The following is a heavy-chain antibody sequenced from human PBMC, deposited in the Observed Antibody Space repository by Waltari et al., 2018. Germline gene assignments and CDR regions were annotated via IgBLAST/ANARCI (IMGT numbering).Heavy chain of an antibody. CDR2: IYHSGST. J-gene: IGHJ4*02. Sequence: QVQLQESGPGLVKPSETLSLTCAVSGYSISSGYYWGWIRQPPGKGLEWIGSIYHSGSTSYNPSLKSRVTISVDTSKNQFSLKLSSVTAADTAVYYCARRGAAAPIFDYWGQGTLVTVSS. D-gene: IGHD6-13*01. CDR3: ARRGAAAPIFDY. V-gene: IGHV4-38-2*01. CDR1: GYSISSGYY.